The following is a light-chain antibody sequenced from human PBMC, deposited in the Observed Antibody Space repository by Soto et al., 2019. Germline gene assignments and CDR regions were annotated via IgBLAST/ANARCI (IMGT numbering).Light chain of an antibody. CDR2: DAS. V-gene: IGKV1-5*01. J-gene: IGKJ1*01. CDR3: QQYNSYSGT. Sequence: DIQMTQSPSTLSASVGDGVTITCRASQSIRSWLAWYQQKPGKAPKLLIYDASSLESGVPSRFSGSGSGTEFTLTISSLQPDDFATYYCQQYNSYSGTFGQGTKV. CDR1: QSIRSW.